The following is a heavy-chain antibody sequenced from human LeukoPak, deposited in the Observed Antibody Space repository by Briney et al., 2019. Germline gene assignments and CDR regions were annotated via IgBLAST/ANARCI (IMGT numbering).Heavy chain of an antibody. J-gene: IGHJ4*02. CDR1: GFTFSSYA. CDR2: TNEHGTII. V-gene: IGHV3-74*01. D-gene: IGHD3-10*01. Sequence: GGSLRLSCAASGFTFSSYAMSWVRQAPGEGLVWVSRTNEHGTIINYADSVKGRFTISRDNAKNTLYLQMNSLRTEDSALYYCVVDLSGSADYWGQGTLVTVSS. CDR3: VVDLSGSADY.